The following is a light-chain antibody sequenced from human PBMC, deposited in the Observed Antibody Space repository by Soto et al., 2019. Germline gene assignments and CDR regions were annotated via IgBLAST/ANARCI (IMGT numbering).Light chain of an antibody. CDR2: NNS. J-gene: IGLJ2*01. CDR1: SSNIGSNT. Sequence: QSVLTQPPSASGTPGQMVTIPCSGSSSNIGSNTVNWYQQLPGMAPKLLIYNNSQRPSGVPDRFSGSKSGTSASLAIRGLQSEDEADYYCAAWDDSLRGLEFGGGTTLTVL. CDR3: AAWDDSLRGLE. V-gene: IGLV1-44*01.